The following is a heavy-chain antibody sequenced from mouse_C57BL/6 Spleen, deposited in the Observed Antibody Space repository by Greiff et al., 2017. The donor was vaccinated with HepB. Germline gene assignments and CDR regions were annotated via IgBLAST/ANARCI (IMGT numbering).Heavy chain of an antibody. V-gene: IGHV5-17*01. CDR1: GFTFSDYG. D-gene: IGHD2-3*01. J-gene: IGHJ1*03. CDR3: ARDGFHYWYFDV. CDR2: ISSGSSTI. Sequence: VEESGGGLVKPGGSLKLSCAASGFTFSDYGMHWVRQAPEKGLEWVAYISSGSSTIYYADTVKGRFTISRDNAKNTLFLQMTSLRSEDTAMYYCARDGFHYWYFDVWGTGTTVTVSS.